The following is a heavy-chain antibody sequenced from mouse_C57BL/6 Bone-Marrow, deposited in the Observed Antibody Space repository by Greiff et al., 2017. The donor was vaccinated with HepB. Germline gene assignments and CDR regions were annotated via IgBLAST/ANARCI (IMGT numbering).Heavy chain of an antibody. CDR3: ARYDYYGSSPYYYAMDY. D-gene: IGHD1-1*01. J-gene: IGHJ4*01. CDR1: GFTFTDYY. Sequence: EVQGVESGGGLVQPGGSLSLSCAASGFTFTDYYMSWVRQPPGKALEWLGFIRNKANGYTTEYSASVKGRFTISRDNSQSILYLQMNALRAEDSATYYCARYDYYGSSPYYYAMDYWGQGTSVTVSS. V-gene: IGHV7-3*01. CDR2: IRNKANGYTT.